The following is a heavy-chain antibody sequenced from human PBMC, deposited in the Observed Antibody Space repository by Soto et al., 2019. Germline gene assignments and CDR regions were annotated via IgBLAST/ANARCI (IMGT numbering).Heavy chain of an antibody. CDR1: GFTFSGYT. CDR2: INGNGDST. J-gene: IGHJ4*02. V-gene: IGHV3-64*01. D-gene: IGHD1-26*01. CDR3: VRVGSGYDF. Sequence: EVQLVESGGGLVQPGGSLRLSCAASGFTFSGYTMHWVRQAPGKGLEYVSAINGNGDSTYYANSVKGRFTISRDNSKNTLYLQMRSLRADDMAVYFCVRVGSGYDFWGQGTLGTVSA.